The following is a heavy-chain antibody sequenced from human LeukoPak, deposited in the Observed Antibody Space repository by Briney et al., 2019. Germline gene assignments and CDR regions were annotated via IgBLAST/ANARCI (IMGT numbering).Heavy chain of an antibody. CDR2: ISSSGTAI. CDR1: GFTFSSYE. D-gene: IGHD2/OR15-2a*01. CDR3: ARDFSQTFDY. J-gene: IGHJ4*02. Sequence: QPGGSLRLSCAAAGFTFSSYEMNWIRQAPGKGLEWVSYISSSGTAIYYADSVRGRFTISRDNAKSSLYLQMNSLRDEDTAVYYCARDFSQTFDYWGQGTLVTVSS. V-gene: IGHV3-48*03.